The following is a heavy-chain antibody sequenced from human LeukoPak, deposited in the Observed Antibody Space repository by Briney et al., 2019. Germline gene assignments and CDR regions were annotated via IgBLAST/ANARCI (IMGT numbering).Heavy chain of an antibody. Sequence: GGSLRLSCAASGFTFSSYGMHWVRQAPGKGLEWVAVIWYDGSNKYYADSVKGRFTISRDNSKNTVYLQINSLRVEDTAVYHCALEGDGYNGPDYWGQGTLVTVSS. CDR1: GFTFSSYG. J-gene: IGHJ4*02. CDR2: IWYDGSNK. CDR3: ALEGDGYNGPDY. D-gene: IGHD5-24*01. V-gene: IGHV3-33*01.